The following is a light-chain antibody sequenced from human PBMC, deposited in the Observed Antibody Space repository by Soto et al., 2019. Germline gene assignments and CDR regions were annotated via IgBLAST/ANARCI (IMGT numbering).Light chain of an antibody. V-gene: IGKV1-9*01. CDR2: AAS. Sequence: DIQLTQSPSFLSASVGDRVSITCRASQGINSFFAWYQQKPGKAPNLLIYAASTLQSGVPSRFSGSGSGTEFTLTISSLQPEDFATYYCQQLGTFGQGTKLEIK. CDR1: QGINSF. J-gene: IGKJ2*01. CDR3: QQLGT.